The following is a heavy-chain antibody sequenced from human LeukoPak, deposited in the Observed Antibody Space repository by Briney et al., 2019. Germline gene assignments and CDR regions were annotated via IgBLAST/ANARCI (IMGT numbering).Heavy chain of an antibody. D-gene: IGHD5-18*01. J-gene: IGHJ4*02. Sequence: GGSLRLSCAASGFAFGTYSMNWVRQAPGKGLEWVSYISSSGNTIYYADSVRGRFTVSRDNAKNSLYLQMNSLRAEDTAVYYCAKQLRIQLWGYFDYWGQGTLVTVSS. CDR2: ISSSGNTI. V-gene: IGHV3-48*01. CDR1: GFAFGTYS. CDR3: AKQLRIQLWGYFDY.